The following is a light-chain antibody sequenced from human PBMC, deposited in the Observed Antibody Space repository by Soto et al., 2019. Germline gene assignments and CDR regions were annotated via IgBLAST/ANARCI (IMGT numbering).Light chain of an antibody. CDR2: YDS. Sequence: SYELTQPPSVSVAPGKTARITCGGNQIGRKSVHWYQQKPGQAPVLVIYYDSDRPSGIPERFSGSNSGNTATLTISRVEAGDEADYYCQVWDSSSDHVVFGGGTKLTVL. CDR3: QVWDSSSDHVV. J-gene: IGLJ2*01. V-gene: IGLV3-21*04. CDR1: QIGRKS.